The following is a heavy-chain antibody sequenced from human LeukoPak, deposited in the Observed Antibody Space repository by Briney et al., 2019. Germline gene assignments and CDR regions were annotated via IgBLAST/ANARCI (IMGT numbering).Heavy chain of an antibody. CDR1: GYTFTGYY. J-gene: IGHJ4*02. CDR2: MNPNSGNT. V-gene: IGHV1-8*02. CDR3: ARDPRGASEVGGLLDY. Sequence: GASVKVSCKASGYTFTGYYMHWVRQAPGQGLEWMGWMNPNSGNTGYAQKFQGRVTMTRNTSISTAYMELSSLRSEDTAVYYCARDPRGASEVGGLLDYWGQGTLVTVSS. D-gene: IGHD2-15*01.